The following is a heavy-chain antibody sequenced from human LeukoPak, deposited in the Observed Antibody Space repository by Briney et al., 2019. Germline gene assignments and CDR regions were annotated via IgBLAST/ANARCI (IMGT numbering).Heavy chain of an antibody. Sequence: PSETLSLTCAVYDGSFSAYCWSWIRQPPGKGLEWIGEIYHSGSANYNPSLQSRVTISVDTSKNQFSLKLSSVTAADTAVYYCARGFGGGNSVYYDLWGRGTLVTVSS. CDR1: DGSFSAYC. V-gene: IGHV4-34*01. D-gene: IGHD4-23*01. CDR2: IYHSGSA. J-gene: IGHJ2*01. CDR3: ARGFGGGNSVYYDL.